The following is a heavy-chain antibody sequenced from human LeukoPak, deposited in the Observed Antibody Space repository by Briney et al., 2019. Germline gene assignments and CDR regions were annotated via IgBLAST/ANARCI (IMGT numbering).Heavy chain of an antibody. CDR1: GGSVSSSHW. D-gene: IGHD3-16*02. CDR2: IYHSGST. V-gene: IGHV4-4*02. J-gene: IGHJ2*01. CDR3: ARDHRARSWYFDL. Sequence: SETLSLTCAVSGGSVSSSHWWTWVRQPPGKGLEWIGEIYHSGSTDYNPSLKSRVTISIDRSNNQFSLKLRSVTAADTAVYYCARDHRARSWYFDLWGRGTLVTVSS.